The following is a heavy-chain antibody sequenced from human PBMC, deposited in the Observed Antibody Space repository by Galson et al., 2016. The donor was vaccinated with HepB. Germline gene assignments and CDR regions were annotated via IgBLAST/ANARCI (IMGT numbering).Heavy chain of an antibody. CDR1: GGSIGSGSW. CDR3: ANNWGWGFNY. V-gene: IGHV4-4*02. CDR2: TSDSGIP. D-gene: IGHD7-27*01. Sequence: ETLSLTCAVSGGSIGSGSWWSWVRQPPGKGLVWIGETSDSGIPDYNQYLKSRVTVSVDKSKNQLSLKLTSVTAADTAIYYCANNWGWGFNYWGQGTLVAVSS. J-gene: IGHJ4*02.